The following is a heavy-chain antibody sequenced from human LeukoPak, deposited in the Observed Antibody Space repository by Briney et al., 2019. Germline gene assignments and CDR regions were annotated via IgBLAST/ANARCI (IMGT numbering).Heavy chain of an antibody. J-gene: IGHJ4*02. CDR1: GFTFSSYA. CDR2: ISSSSTYI. CDR3: ARDLSTGGASDY. Sequence: KTGGSLRLSCAASGFTFSSYALSWVRQAPGKGLEWVSTISSSSTYIYYADSVKGRITNSRDNAKNSLSLQMNSLRAEDTAVYYCARDLSTGGASDYWGQGTLVTVSS. V-gene: IGHV3-21*01. D-gene: IGHD3-16*01.